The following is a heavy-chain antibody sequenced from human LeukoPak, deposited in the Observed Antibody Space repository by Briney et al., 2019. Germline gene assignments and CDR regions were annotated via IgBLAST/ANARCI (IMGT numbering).Heavy chain of an antibody. D-gene: IGHD2-2*01. CDR1: GFTFSDYY. CDR3: ARDIVAPGLFFDY. Sequence: GGSLILSCEVSGFTFSDYYMSWIRQAPGKGLEWVSYISKSGTTINYADSMRGRFIISRENAKSSLYLQMNSLRAEDTAVYYCARDIVAPGLFFDYWGQGTLVTVSS. J-gene: IGHJ4*02. CDR2: ISKSGTTI. V-gene: IGHV3-11*04.